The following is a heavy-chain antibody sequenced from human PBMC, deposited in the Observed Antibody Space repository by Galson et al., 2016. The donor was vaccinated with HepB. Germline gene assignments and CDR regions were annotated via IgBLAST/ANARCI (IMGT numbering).Heavy chain of an antibody. CDR3: ARGGGATPNDY. CDR2: ISGYNDNP. Sequence: CKASGYTFTSYGISWVRLAPGQGLEWMGWISGYNDNPNYAQKFQGRVTVTTDTSTSTAYMELRSLRSDDTAVYYCARGGGATPNDYWGQGTLVTVSS. CDR1: GYTFTSYG. D-gene: IGHD1-26*01. J-gene: IGHJ4*02. V-gene: IGHV1-18*01.